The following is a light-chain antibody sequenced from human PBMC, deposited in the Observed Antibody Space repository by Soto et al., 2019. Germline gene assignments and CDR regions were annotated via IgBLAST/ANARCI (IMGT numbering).Light chain of an antibody. J-gene: IGKJ5*01. CDR1: QTTSPKY. V-gene: IGKV3-20*01. CDR2: GAS. CDR3: QHFGSSPPVI. Sequence: EIALTQSPGTLSLSPGESATLSCRVSQTTSPKYVAWYQQRRGLAPRLLVYGASKRAAGIPDRFRGSGSGSEFSLTISGLEPEDFAVYFCQHFGSSPPVIFGQGTRLEI.